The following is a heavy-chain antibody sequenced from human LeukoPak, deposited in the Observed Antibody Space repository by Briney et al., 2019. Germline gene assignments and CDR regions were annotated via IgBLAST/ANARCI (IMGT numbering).Heavy chain of an antibody. CDR2: ISNTSSTT. D-gene: IGHD3-3*01. Sequence: PGGSLRLSCAASGXTFNNYHMNWVRQAPGKGLEWVSYISNTSSTTHYADSVKGRFTSSRDNAKNTLYLQMSSLRDEDTAVYYCAPRGVVIDYWGQGTLVTVSS. V-gene: IGHV3-48*02. CDR1: GXTFNNYH. CDR3: APRGVVIDY. J-gene: IGHJ4*02.